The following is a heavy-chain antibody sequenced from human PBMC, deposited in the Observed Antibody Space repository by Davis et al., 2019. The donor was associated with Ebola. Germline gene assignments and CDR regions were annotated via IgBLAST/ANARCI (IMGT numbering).Heavy chain of an antibody. CDR2: VIPMLGIA. V-gene: IGHV1-69*10. J-gene: IGHJ6*03. CDR1: GDILTKLS. D-gene: IGHD2-21*02. Sequence: SVKVPCKVSGDILTKLSMHWVRQAPGQGLEWMGGVIPMLGIANYAQKFQGRVTITADKSTTTAYMDLSSLRSEDTAVYYCARVDGDHRSYLQDYYYYFMDVWGKGTTVTVSS. CDR3: ARVDGDHRSYLQDYYYYFMDV.